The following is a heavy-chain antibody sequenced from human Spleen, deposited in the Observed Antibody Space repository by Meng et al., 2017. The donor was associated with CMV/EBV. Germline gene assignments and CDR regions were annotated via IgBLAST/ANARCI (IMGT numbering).Heavy chain of an antibody. CDR1: GFTFSSYE. CDR3: ARSGSGYYYYFDY. J-gene: IGHJ4*02. CDR2: ISSSGSTI. Sequence: GGSLRLSCAASGFTFSSYEMNWVRQAPGKGLEWVSYISSSGSTIYYVDSVKGRFTISRDNAKNSLYLQMNSLRAEDTAVYYCARSGSGYYYYFDYWGQGTLVTVSS. D-gene: IGHD3-22*01. V-gene: IGHV3-48*03.